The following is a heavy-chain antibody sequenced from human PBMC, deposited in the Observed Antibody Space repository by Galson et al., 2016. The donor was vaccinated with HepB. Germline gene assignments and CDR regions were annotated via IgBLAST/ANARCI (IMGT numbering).Heavy chain of an antibody. J-gene: IGHJ4*02. CDR2: VYYNGAT. D-gene: IGHD2-21*02. CDR1: GRSIINSVYY. Sequence: SETLSLTCTVSGRSIINSVYYWAWIRQPPGKGLEWIGSVYYNGATYYNTSLESRLAISVDTSRNQFSLRLASVTAADTAVYFCAMLTAGNFWGQGTLVTVSS. V-gene: IGHV4-39*01. CDR3: AMLTAGNF.